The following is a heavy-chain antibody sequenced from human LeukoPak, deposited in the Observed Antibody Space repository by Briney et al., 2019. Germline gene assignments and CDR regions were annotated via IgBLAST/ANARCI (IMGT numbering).Heavy chain of an antibody. J-gene: IGHJ4*02. D-gene: IGHD3-9*01. CDR2: IWYDGSNK. CDR3: ARDLLLRYFDWCIDY. CDR1: GFTFSSYG. Sequence: QVQLVESGGGVVQPGRSLRLSCAASGFTFSSYGMHWVRQAPGKGLEWVAVIWYDGSNKYYADSVKGRFTISRDNSKNTLYLQMNSLRAEDTAVYYCARDLLLRYFDWCIDYWGQGTLVTVSS. V-gene: IGHV3-33*01.